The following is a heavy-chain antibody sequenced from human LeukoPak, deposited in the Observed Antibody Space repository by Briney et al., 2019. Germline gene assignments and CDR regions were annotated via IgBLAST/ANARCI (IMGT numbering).Heavy chain of an antibody. CDR3: ASHPAHYCSGGSCYYPC. J-gene: IGHJ4*02. D-gene: IGHD2-15*01. CDR2: IYENGGTT. Sequence: GGSLRLSCVGSGFTFRSHAMSWVRQAPEKGLEFVSGIYENGGTTYYADSVKGRFSISRDNSKNTLYLQMNSLRAEDTAMFYCASHPAHYCSGGSCYYPCWGQGTLVTVSS. V-gene: IGHV3-23*01. CDR1: GFTFRSHA.